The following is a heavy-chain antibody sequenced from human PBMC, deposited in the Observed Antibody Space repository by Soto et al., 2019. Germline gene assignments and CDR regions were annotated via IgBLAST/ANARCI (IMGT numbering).Heavy chain of an antibody. CDR3: AKENRRTYYYDSSGYYPFDY. J-gene: IGHJ4*02. D-gene: IGHD3-22*01. Sequence: PGGSLRLSCAASGFTFSSYGMHWVRQAPGKGLEWVAVISYDGSNKYYADSVKGRFTISRDNSKNTLYLQMNSLRAEDTAVYYFAKENRRTYYYDSSGYYPFDYWGQGTLVTVSS. V-gene: IGHV3-30*18. CDR1: GFTFSSYG. CDR2: ISYDGSNK.